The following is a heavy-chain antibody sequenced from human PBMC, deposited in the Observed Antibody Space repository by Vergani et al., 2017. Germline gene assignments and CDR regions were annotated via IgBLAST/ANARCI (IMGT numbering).Heavy chain of an antibody. J-gene: IGHJ4*02. V-gene: IGHV1-69*04. CDR2: IIPILGIE. D-gene: IGHD5-24*01. CDR1: GGTFSSYA. CDR3: AREGEGGDGYNLSFDY. Sequence: QVQLVQSGAEVKKPGSSVKVSCKASGGTFSSYAISWVRQAPGQGLEWMGRIIPILGIENYAQKFQARVTMTADKSTSTAYMELSSLRSEDTAVYYCAREGEGGDGYNLSFDYWGQGTLVTVSS.